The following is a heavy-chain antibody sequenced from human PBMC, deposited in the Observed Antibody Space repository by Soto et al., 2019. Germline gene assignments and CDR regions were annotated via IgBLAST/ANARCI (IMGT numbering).Heavy chain of an antibody. V-gene: IGHV1-3*01. CDR2: INAGHGNT. Sequence: QVHLVQSGAEVRKPGASVKVSCKASGYTFSSYAMNWVRQAPGQRLEWMGWINAGHGNTKSSQKFQDRVTISRDTSASTAYMELTSLRSEDTAVYYCARDTGDGTFDFWGQGTLVTVSS. CDR3: ARDTGDGTFDF. J-gene: IGHJ4*02. CDR1: GYTFSSYA. D-gene: IGHD7-27*01.